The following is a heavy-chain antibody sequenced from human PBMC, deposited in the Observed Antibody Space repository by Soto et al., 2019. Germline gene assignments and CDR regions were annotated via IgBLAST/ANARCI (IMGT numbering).Heavy chain of an antibody. CDR1: GFTFSSYW. Sequence: GSLRLFCAASGFTFSSYWMHWVRPAPGKGLVWVSRINSDGSSTTYADSVKGRFTISRDNAKNTLYLQINSLRAEDTAVYYCARASWELPIDYWGQGTPVTVSS. V-gene: IGHV3-74*01. CDR3: ARASWELPIDY. D-gene: IGHD1-26*01. J-gene: IGHJ4*02. CDR2: INSDGSST.